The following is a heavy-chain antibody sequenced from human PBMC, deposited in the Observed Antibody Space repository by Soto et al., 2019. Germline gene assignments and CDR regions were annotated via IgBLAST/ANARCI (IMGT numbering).Heavy chain of an antibody. J-gene: IGHJ6*02. D-gene: IGHD4-17*01. CDR1: GGSISSYY. CDR2: IYYSGST. Sequence: SETLSLTCTLSGGSISSYYWSWIRQPPGKGLEWIGYIYYSGSTNYNPSLKSRVTISVDPSKNQFSLNLSSVPATATAVYYCARGRVFDDYENCYYYGMDVWGQGTTVTVSS. CDR3: ARGRVFDDYENCYYYGMDV. V-gene: IGHV4-59*01.